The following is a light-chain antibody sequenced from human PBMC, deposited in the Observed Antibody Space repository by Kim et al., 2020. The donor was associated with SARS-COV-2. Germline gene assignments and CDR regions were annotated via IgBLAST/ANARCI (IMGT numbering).Light chain of an antibody. CDR1: NIGRKN. V-gene: IGLV3-21*04. CDR2: YDT. CDR3: QVWDISSDHWV. J-gene: IGLJ3*02. Sequence: APGKTARIPCGRNNIGRKNVLRYQQKPGQAPVLVMFYDTDRPSGIPERFSGSNSGNTATLTISRVEAGDEADYYCQVWDISSDHWVFGGGTQRTVL.